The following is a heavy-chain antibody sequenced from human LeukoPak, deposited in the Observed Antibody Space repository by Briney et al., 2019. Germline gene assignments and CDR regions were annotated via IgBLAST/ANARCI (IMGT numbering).Heavy chain of an antibody. CDR2: IFYTGRA. J-gene: IGHJ4*02. D-gene: IGHD1-26*01. V-gene: IGHV4-59*08. Sequence: SETLSLTCAVSGGPIIASYWSWIRQPPGKGLEWIGYIFYTGRARYNPSLESRVTLTVDMSKNQVSLKLNSVTAADTAIYYCARLVDGIYTRLDSWGQGTLVTVSS. CDR3: ARLVDGIYTRLDS. CDR1: GGPIIASY.